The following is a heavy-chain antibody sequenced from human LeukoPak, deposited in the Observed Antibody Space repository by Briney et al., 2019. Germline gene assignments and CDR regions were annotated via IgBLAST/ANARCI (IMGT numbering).Heavy chain of an antibody. CDR2: ISYDGIIK. D-gene: IGHD6-6*01. CDR1: GFTFSGYA. V-gene: IGHV3-30-3*01. Sequence: RPGKSLRLSCAASGFTFSGYAMHWARQAPGKGLEWVAVISYDGIIKYYADSVKGRFTISRDNSKNTLFLHMNSLRAEDTAVYYCAKGSIAARRGDAFDIWGQGTMVTVSS. CDR3: AKGSIAARRGDAFDI. J-gene: IGHJ3*02.